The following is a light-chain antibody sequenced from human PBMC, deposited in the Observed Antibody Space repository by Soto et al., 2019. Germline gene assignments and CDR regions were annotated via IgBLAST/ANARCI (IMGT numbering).Light chain of an antibody. J-gene: IGKJ1*01. CDR2: LGS. Sequence: DIVMTQSPLSLPVTPGEPASISCRSSQSLLHSSGFNYLDWYLQKQGQPPQLLISLGSNRASGVPDRVSGIGSGTDFTLKISRVEAEDVEVYYCMQAIQTRKFGQGTKVEIQ. V-gene: IGKV2-28*01. CDR1: QSLLHSSGFNY. CDR3: MQAIQTRK.